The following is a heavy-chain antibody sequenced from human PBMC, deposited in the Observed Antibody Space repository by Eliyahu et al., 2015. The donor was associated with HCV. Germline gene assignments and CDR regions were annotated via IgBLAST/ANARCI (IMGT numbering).Heavy chain of an antibody. CDR3: ARLDQAVAGNRWFDP. V-gene: IGHV4-39*01. D-gene: IGHD6-19*01. J-gene: IGHJ5*02. CDR1: GGSXSSXNYY. CDR2: IYYSGST. Sequence: QLQLQXSGPGLVKLSETLSLTCTVSGGSXSSXNYYWGWIRQPPGKGLEWIGSIYYSGSTYYNPSLKSRVTISVDTSKKQFSLNLSSVTAADTAVYYCARLDQAVAGNRWFDPWGQGTLVTVSS.